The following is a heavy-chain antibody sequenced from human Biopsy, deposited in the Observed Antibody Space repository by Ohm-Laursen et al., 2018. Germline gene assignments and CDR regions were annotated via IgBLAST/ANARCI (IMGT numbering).Heavy chain of an antibody. CDR3: ASRPNCGGDCSSGFDY. CDR2: IVVGGGNT. D-gene: IGHD2-21*02. J-gene: IGHJ4*02. V-gene: IGHV1-58*02. Sequence: SVKVSCKSSGFTFNRSAMQWVRQARGQRLEWIGWIVVGGGNTNYAQKFQERVTITRDMSTSTAYMELSSLRSEDTAVYYCASRPNCGGDCSSGFDYWGQGTLVTVSS. CDR1: GFTFNRSA.